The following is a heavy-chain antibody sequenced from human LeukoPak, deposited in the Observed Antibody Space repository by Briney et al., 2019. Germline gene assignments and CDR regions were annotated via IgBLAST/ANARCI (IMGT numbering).Heavy chain of an antibody. V-gene: IGHV3-48*01. CDR3: ARDRWFGESLPAHFEY. CDR2: ISGNSSTI. Sequence: PGRSLRLSCAASGFTLSRYWMSWVRQAPGRGLEWVSYISGNSSTIYYADSMKGRFTISRDNAKNSLYLQMNSLRVEDTAFYYGARDRWFGESLPAHFEYWGQGTLVTVSS. CDR1: GFTLSRYW. J-gene: IGHJ4*02. D-gene: IGHD3-10*01.